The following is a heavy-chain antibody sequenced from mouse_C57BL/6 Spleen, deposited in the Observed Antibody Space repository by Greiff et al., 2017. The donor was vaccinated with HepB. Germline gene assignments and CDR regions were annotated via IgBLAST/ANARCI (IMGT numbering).Heavy chain of an antibody. D-gene: IGHD2-3*01. Sequence: VQLQQSGAELVRPGASVTLSCKASGYTFTDYEMHWVKQTPVHGLEWIGAIDPETGGTAYNQKFKGKAILTADKSSSTAYMELRSLTSEDSAVYYCTRKDDGYYVGDYYAMDYWGQGTSVTVSS. CDR1: GYTFTDYE. J-gene: IGHJ4*01. CDR2: IDPETGGT. CDR3: TRKDDGYYVGDYYAMDY. V-gene: IGHV1-15*01.